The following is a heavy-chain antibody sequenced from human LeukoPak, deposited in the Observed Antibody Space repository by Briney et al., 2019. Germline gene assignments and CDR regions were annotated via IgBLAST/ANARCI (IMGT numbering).Heavy chain of an antibody. CDR1: GGSISSGDYY. D-gene: IGHD3-22*01. J-gene: IGHJ4*02. Sequence: SETLSLTCTVSGGSISSGDYYWSWIRQPPGKGLEWIGEINHSGSTNYNPSLKSRVTISVDTSKNQFSLKLSSVTAADTAVYYCASSKHYYDSSAYYVYWGQGTLVTVSS. CDR3: ASSKHYYDSSAYYVY. CDR2: INHSGST. V-gene: IGHV4-39*07.